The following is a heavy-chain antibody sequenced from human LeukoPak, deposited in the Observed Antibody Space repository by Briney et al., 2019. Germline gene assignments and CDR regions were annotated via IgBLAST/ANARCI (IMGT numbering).Heavy chain of an antibody. V-gene: IGHV3-30*03. Sequence: GRSLRLSCSASGFTFSSYGMHWVRQAPGKGLEWVAVISNDGSNKDYADPVKGRFTISRDTPKNTLYLQMNSLRAEDTAVYYCARESGYYYGSGGFLFDPWGQGTLVTVSS. CDR2: ISNDGSNK. CDR1: GFTFSSYG. D-gene: IGHD3-10*01. CDR3: ARESGYYYGSGGFLFDP. J-gene: IGHJ5*02.